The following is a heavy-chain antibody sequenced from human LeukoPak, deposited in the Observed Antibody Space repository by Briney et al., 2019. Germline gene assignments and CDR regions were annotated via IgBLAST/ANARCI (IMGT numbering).Heavy chain of an antibody. Sequence: GASVKVSCKASGYTFTSYDINWVRQATGQGLEWMGWMNPNSGNTGYAQKFQGRVTMTRDTSTSTVYMELSSLRSEDTAVYYCARDRTDYYDSSGYHDYWGQGTLVTVSS. J-gene: IGHJ4*02. D-gene: IGHD3-22*01. V-gene: IGHV1-8*01. CDR2: MNPNSGNT. CDR3: ARDRTDYYDSSGYHDY. CDR1: GYTFTSYD.